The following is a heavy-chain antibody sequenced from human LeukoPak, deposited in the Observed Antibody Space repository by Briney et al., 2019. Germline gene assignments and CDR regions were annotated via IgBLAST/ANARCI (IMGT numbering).Heavy chain of an antibody. V-gene: IGHV3-30*18. CDR3: AKVGTTGTEYYFDY. CDR2: ISYDGSNK. J-gene: IGHJ4*02. D-gene: IGHD1-1*01. CDR1: GFTFSSYG. Sequence: PGGSLRLSCAASGFTFSSYGMHWVRQAPGKGLEWVAVISYDGSNKYYADSVKGRFTISRDNSKNTLYLQMNSLRAEDTAVYYCAKVGTTGTEYYFDYWGQGTLVTVSS.